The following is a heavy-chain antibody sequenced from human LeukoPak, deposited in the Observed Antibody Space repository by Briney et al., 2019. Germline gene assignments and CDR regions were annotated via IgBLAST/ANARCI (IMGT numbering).Heavy chain of an antibody. V-gene: IGHV3-30*04. Sequence: PGRSLRLSCAASGFTFSNYIMHWVRQAPGKGLDWVAVILENGSNQYYADSVEGRFTISRDNSKNTLFLQMNSLRAEDTAVYYCAKEIWPTVTTPGHTHFDYWGQGTLVTVSS. CDR1: GFTFSNYI. CDR3: AKEIWPTVTTPGHTHFDY. D-gene: IGHD4-17*01. J-gene: IGHJ4*02. CDR2: ILENGSNQ.